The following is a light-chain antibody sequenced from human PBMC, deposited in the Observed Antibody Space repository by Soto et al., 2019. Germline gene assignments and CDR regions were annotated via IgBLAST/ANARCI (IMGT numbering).Light chain of an antibody. V-gene: IGKV1-39*01. J-gene: IGKJ4*01. CDR1: HYISTY. Sequence: DIQMTQSPSSLSASVGGRVAISCRASHYISTYLNWYQQRPGKAPKLLIYAASSLQSGVPSRFSGSGSGTDFTLTISSLQPEDFATYYCQQTYSTPITFGGGTKVDIK. CDR2: AAS. CDR3: QQTYSTPIT.